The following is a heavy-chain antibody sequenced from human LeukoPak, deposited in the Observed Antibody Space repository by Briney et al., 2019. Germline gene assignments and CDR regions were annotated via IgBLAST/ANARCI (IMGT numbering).Heavy chain of an antibody. CDR3: ARGGYFKDY. V-gene: IGHV3-48*01. CDR1: GFAFSTYS. J-gene: IGHJ4*02. Sequence: PGGSLRLSCAASGFAFSTYSMNWVRQAPGKGLEWVSYITSSSSSIYYADSVKGRFTISRDNAKNSLYLQMNSLRVEDTAVYYCARGGYFKDYWGQGTLVTVSS. CDR2: ITSSSSSI. D-gene: IGHD3-9*01.